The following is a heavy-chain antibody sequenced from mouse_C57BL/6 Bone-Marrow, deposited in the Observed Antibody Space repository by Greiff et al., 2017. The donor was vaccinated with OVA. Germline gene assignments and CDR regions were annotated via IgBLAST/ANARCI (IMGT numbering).Heavy chain of an antibody. V-gene: IGHV6-6*01. CDR3: TPYYSYYCKWYYAMDY. CDR1: GFTFSDAW. Sequence: EVMLVESGGGLVQPGGSMKLSCAASGFTFSDAWMDWVRQSPEKGLEWVADIRNKANNHATNYAASGKGRFTISRDDSKSSVYLQLISLRADDTGIYYCTPYYSYYCKWYYAMDYWGQGPSVTVSS. D-gene: IGHD2-10*01. CDR2: IRNKANNHAT. J-gene: IGHJ4*01.